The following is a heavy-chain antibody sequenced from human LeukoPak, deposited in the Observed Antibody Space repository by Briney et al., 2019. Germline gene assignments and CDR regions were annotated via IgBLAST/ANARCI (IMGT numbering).Heavy chain of an antibody. J-gene: IGHJ4*02. CDR1: GFTVDNY. CDR2: IYSGDTT. V-gene: IGHV3-53*01. CDR3: ARAAWYSSGWQEGYYFAY. Sequence: GGSLRLSCAPSGFTVDNYMNWVRQAPGKGLEWISVIYSGDTTDYADSVKGRFTISSDTSKNTLYLQMNSLRADDTAVYYCARAAWYSSGWQEGYYFAYWGQGTLVTVSS. D-gene: IGHD6-25*01.